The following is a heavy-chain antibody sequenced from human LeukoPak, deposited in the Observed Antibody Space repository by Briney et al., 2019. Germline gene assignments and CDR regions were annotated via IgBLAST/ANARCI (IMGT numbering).Heavy chain of an antibody. J-gene: IGHJ4*02. D-gene: IGHD6-13*01. CDR2: ISTSSSTI. CDR1: GFIFSSYS. CDR3: TTGGIAAAGHDY. Sequence: GGSLRLSCAASGFIFSSYSMNWVRQAPGKGLEWVSYISTSSSTIYYADSVKGRFTISRDNAKNSLYLQMNSLKTEDTAVYYCTTGGIAAAGHDYWGQGTLVTVSS. V-gene: IGHV3-48*01.